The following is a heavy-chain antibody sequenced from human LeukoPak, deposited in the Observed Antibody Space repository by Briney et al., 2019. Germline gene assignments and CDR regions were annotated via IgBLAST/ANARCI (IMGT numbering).Heavy chain of an antibody. CDR3: AKGRCSGVGCDSFHS. CDR2: ISDDSSFT. D-gene: IGHD2-15*01. Sequence: GGSLRLSCVASGLRFRSYAMNWVRQAPGKGLGCISTISDDSSFTYYADSVKGRSAISRDDSKNTLYLQMNNLKVEDTAVYYCAKGRCSGVGCDSFHSWGQGALVTVSS. V-gene: IGHV3-23*01. CDR1: GLRFRSYA. J-gene: IGHJ4*02.